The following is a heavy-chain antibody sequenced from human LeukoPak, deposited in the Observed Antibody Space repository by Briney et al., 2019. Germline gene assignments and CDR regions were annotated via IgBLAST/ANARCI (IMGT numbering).Heavy chain of an antibody. CDR2: ISGSGGST. CDR3: AKVMVVVPAAPLDY. Sequence: GGSLRLSCAASGFTFSSYWMSWVRQAPGKGLEWVSAISGSGGSTYYADSVKGRFTISRDNSKNTLYLQMNSLRAEDTAVYYCAKVMVVVPAAPLDYWGQGTLVTVSS. V-gene: IGHV3-23*01. CDR1: GFTFSSYW. J-gene: IGHJ4*02. D-gene: IGHD2-2*01.